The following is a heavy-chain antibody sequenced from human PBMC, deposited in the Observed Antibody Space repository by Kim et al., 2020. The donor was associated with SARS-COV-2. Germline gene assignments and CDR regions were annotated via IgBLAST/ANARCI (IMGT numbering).Heavy chain of an antibody. V-gene: IGHV4-59*08. D-gene: IGHD6-13*01. CDR3: ARRISSSWSHQGIYYYYGMDV. CDR1: GGSISSYY. J-gene: IGHJ6*02. CDR2: IYYSGST. Sequence: SETLSLTCTVSGGSISSYYWSWIRQPPGKGLEWIGYIYYSGSTNYNPSLKSRATISVDTSKNQFSLKLRSVTAADTAVYYCARRISSSWSHQGIYYYYGMDVWGQGTTVTVSS.